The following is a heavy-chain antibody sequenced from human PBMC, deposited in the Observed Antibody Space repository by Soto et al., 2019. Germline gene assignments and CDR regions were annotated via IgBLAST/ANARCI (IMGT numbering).Heavy chain of an antibody. CDR2: ISFDGSNK. D-gene: IGHD6-19*01. Sequence: QVQLVESGGGVVQPGRSLRLSCAASGFSFSNYGMHWARQAPGKGLEWVAGISFDGSNKYHADSVKGRFTISRDNSKNTLYLQMNSLRNEDTAVYYCAGGWYFFDYCGQGTLVTVSS. J-gene: IGHJ4*02. CDR3: AGGWYFFDY. CDR1: GFSFSNYG. V-gene: IGHV3-30*03.